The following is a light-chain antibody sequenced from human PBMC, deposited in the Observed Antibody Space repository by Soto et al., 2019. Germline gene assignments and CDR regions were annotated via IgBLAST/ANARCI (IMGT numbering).Light chain of an antibody. Sequence: EGVLTQSPATLSVSPGERATLSCRASQSVSSNLAWYQQKPGQAPRILIYGASSRDTGIPDRFSGSGSGADFTLSITRLEPEDFALYYCQQYGSTPLTFGGGTKVDIK. CDR2: GAS. V-gene: IGKV3-20*01. CDR1: QSVSSN. J-gene: IGKJ4*01. CDR3: QQYGSTPLT.